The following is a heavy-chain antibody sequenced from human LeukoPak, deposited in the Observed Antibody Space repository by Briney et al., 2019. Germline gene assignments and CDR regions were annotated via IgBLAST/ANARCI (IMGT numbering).Heavy chain of an antibody. D-gene: IGHD3-10*01. V-gene: IGHV3-9*01. CDR3: AKAESMVRGVIAGWFDP. CDR2: ISWNSGSI. J-gene: IGHJ5*02. Sequence: GGSLRLSCAASGFTFDDYAMHWVRQAPGKGLEWVSGISWNSGSIGYADSVKGRFTISRDNAKNSLYLQMKSLRAEDTALYYCAKAESMVRGVIAGWFDPWGQGTLVTVSS. CDR1: GFTFDDYA.